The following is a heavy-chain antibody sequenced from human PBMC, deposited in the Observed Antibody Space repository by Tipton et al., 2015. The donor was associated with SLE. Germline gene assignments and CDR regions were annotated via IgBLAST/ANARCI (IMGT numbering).Heavy chain of an antibody. CDR1: GFTFSSYE. V-gene: IGHV3-48*03. CDR2: RNTIEDTR. D-gene: IGHD2-21*01. Sequence: SLRLSCAASGFTFSSYEFNLVRQAPGKGLEWVSYRNTIEDTRYADSVRGRFTISRDNARNSVYLQMFSLRADDTAVYYCAREIPHCGGDCNDYWGRGTLVTVSS. CDR3: AREIPHCGGDCNDY. J-gene: IGHJ4*02.